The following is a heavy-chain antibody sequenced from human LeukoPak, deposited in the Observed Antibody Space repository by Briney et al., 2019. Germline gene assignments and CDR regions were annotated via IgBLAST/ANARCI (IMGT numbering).Heavy chain of an antibody. V-gene: IGHV1-2*02. CDR1: GGTFSNYA. Sequence: GASVKVSCKASGGTFSNYAISWVRQATGQGLEWMGWINPNSGGTNYAQKFQGRVTMTRDTSISTAYMELSRLRSDDTAVYYCARDLGGITMIVVVIPASAPPGRFDPWGQGTLVTVSS. CDR2: INPNSGGT. D-gene: IGHD3-22*01. J-gene: IGHJ5*02. CDR3: ARDLGGITMIVVVIPASAPPGRFDP.